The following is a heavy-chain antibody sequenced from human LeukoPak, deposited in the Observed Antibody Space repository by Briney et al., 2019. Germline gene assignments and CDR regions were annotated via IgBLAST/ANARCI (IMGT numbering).Heavy chain of an antibody. J-gene: IGHJ4*02. CDR1: GGSISSYY. CDR3: ARGFEGDSLFDY. V-gene: IGHV3-7*01. Sequence: ETLSLTCTVSGGSISSYYWSWVRQAPGMRPEWVANIKQDGSEKYYVDSVKGRFTISRDNAKNSLYLQMNSLRAEDTAVYYCARGFEGDSLFDYWGQGTLVTVSS. CDR2: IKQDGSEK. D-gene: IGHD2-21*02.